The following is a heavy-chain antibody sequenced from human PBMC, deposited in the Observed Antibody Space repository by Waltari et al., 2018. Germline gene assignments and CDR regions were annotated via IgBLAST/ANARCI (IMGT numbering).Heavy chain of an antibody. Sequence: EVQLVESGGDLVQPGRSLRLSCTGSGFTFRDFAINWVRQATGEGREWLGFIRSKGYTGGTSFAASVGGRFSISRDDYKRTAYLEVNALQTDDSATYYCTREDDGNDSGAFDLWGQGTLVTVSS. CDR1: GFTFRDFA. V-gene: IGHV3-49*04. CDR3: TREDDGNDSGAFDL. D-gene: IGHD5-12*01. J-gene: IGHJ3*01. CDR2: IRSKGYTGGT.